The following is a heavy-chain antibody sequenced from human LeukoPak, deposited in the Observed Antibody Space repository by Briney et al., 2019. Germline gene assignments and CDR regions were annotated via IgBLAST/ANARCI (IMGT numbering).Heavy chain of an antibody. Sequence: SETLSLTCTVSGGSISSYYWSWIRQPPGKGLEWIGYIYYSGSTNYNPSLKSRVTISVDTSRNQFSLKPSSVTAADTAVYYCARDRGGYCSSTSCHNWFDPWGQGTLVTVSS. CDR3: ARDRGGYCSSTSCHNWFDP. CDR2: IYYSGST. CDR1: GGSISSYY. D-gene: IGHD2-2*03. V-gene: IGHV4-59*01. J-gene: IGHJ5*02.